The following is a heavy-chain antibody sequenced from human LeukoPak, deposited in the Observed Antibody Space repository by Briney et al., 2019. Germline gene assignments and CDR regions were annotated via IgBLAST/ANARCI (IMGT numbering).Heavy chain of an antibody. CDR1: GSTFSSYW. D-gene: IGHD4-11*01. CDR2: INSDGSST. J-gene: IGHJ4*02. Sequence: PGGSLRLSCAASGSTFSSYWMHWVRQAPGKGLVWVSRINSDGSSTSYADSVKGRFTISRDNAKNTLYLQMNSLRAEDTAVYYCARDPGAYSNYGFDYWGQGTLVTVSS. CDR3: ARDPGAYSNYGFDY. V-gene: IGHV3-74*01.